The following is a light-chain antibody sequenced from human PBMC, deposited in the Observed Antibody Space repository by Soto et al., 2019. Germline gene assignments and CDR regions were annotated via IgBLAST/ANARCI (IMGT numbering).Light chain of an antibody. Sequence: NFMLTQPHSVSESSGKTVTISCTRSSGSIASNYVQWYQQRPGSSPTTVIYEDNQRPSGVPDRFSGSIDSSSNSASLTISGLKTEDEADYYCQSYDSSNHVVFGGGTKVTVL. CDR1: SGSIASNY. CDR2: EDN. J-gene: IGLJ2*01. CDR3: QSYDSSNHVV. V-gene: IGLV6-57*01.